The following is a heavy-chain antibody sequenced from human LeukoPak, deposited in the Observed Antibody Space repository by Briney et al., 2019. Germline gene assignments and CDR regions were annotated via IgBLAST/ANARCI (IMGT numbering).Heavy chain of an antibody. J-gene: IGHJ3*02. D-gene: IGHD2-21*02. CDR1: GGTFSSYA. CDR3: ARYHIVVMTSWAFDI. Sequence: ASVKVSCKASGGTFSSYAISWVRQAPGQGLEWMGGIIPIFGTANYAQKFQGRVTITADKSTSTAYMELSSLRSEDTAVYYCARYHIVVMTSWAFDIWGQGTMVTVSS. CDR2: IIPIFGTA. V-gene: IGHV1-69*06.